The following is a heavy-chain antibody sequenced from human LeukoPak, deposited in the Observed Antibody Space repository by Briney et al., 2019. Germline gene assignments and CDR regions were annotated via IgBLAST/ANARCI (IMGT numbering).Heavy chain of an antibody. CDR3: ARSVAVAATYDY. V-gene: IGHV3-23*01. CDR2: ISGSGGST. Sequence: GGSLRLSCAASGFTFSSYAMSWVRQAPGKGLEWVSAISGSGGSTFYADSVKGRFTISRDNSESTLYLQMNSLRAEDTAVYYCARSVAVAATYDYWGQGALVTVSS. J-gene: IGHJ4*02. D-gene: IGHD2-15*01. CDR1: GFTFSSYA.